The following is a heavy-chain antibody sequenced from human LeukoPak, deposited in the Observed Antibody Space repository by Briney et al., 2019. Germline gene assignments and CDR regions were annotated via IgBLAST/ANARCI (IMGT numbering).Heavy chain of an antibody. V-gene: IGHV1-2*02. J-gene: IGHJ4*02. D-gene: IGHD3-3*01. CDR2: INPNSGGT. Sequence: ASVKVSCKASGYTFTGYYMHWVRQAPGQGLEWMGWINPNSGGTNYAQKFQGRVTMTRDTSISTAYMELSRLRSDDTAVYYCASSKYYDFWSGYSPFDYWGQGTLVTVSS. CDR1: GYTFTGYY. CDR3: ASSKYYDFWSGYSPFDY.